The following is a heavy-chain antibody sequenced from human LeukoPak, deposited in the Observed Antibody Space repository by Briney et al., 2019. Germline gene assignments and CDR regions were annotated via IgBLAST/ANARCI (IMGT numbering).Heavy chain of an antibody. V-gene: IGHV3-7*01. Sequence: PGGSLRLSCAASGFTFSSYWMSWVRQAPGKGLEWVANVKQDGSEKYYVDSVKGRFTISRDNAKNSLYLQMNSLRAEDTAVYYCARDMIQLWLGGPLFDPWGQGTLVTVSS. D-gene: IGHD5-18*01. CDR3: ARDMIQLWLGGPLFDP. CDR2: VKQDGSEK. J-gene: IGHJ5*02. CDR1: GFTFSSYW.